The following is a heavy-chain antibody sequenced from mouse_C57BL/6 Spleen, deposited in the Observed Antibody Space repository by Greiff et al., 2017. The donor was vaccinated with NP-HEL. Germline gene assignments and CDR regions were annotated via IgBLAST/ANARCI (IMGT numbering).Heavy chain of an antibody. Sequence: VQLQQPGAELVKPGASVKLSCKASGYTFTSYWMHWVKQRPGQGLEWIGMIHPNSGSTNYNEKFKSKATLTVDKSSSTAYMQLSSLTSEDSAVYYCASFTTAGPYYFDYWGQGTTLTVSS. CDR1: GYTFTSYW. J-gene: IGHJ2*01. CDR2: IHPNSGST. V-gene: IGHV1-64*01. D-gene: IGHD1-2*01. CDR3: ASFTTAGPYYFDY.